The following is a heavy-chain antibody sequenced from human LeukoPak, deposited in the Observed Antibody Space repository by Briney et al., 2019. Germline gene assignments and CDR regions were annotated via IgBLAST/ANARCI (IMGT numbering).Heavy chain of an antibody. V-gene: IGHV4-4*02. Sequence: SETLSLTCAVSGGSISSSNWWSWVRQPPGKGLEWLGEIYHSGSTNYNPSLKSRVTISVDKSKNQFSLKLSSVTAADTAVYYCAREPSLDSSGYLFAGGIDYWGQGTLVTVSS. J-gene: IGHJ4*02. CDR2: IYHSGST. CDR1: GGSISSSNW. CDR3: AREPSLDSSGYLFAGGIDY. D-gene: IGHD3-22*01.